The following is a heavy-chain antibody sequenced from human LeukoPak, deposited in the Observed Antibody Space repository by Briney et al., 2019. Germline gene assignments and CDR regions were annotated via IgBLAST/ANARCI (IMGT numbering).Heavy chain of an antibody. CDR3: TRDGDYYDTSGPDV. CDR2: IYSDDRT. V-gene: IGHV3-53*01. D-gene: IGHD3-22*01. Sequence: GGSLRLSCAASGFTFSIYTMNWVRQAPGKGLEWVSVIYSDDRTYYADSVKGRFTISRDNSKNTLYLQMNTLRAEDTAVYYCTRDGDYYDTSGPDVWGKGTTVTVSS. J-gene: IGHJ6*04. CDR1: GFTFSIYT.